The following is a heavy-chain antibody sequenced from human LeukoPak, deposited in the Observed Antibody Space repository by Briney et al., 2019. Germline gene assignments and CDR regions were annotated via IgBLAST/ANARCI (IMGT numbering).Heavy chain of an antibody. CDR1: GGSISSYY. Sequence: SETLSLTCTVSGGSISSYYWSWIRQPPGRGLEWIGYIYYSGSTNYNPSLKSRVTISVDTSKNQFSLKLSSVTAADTAVYYCARVSVTVIDYWGQGTLVTVSS. CDR2: IYYSGST. J-gene: IGHJ4*02. CDR3: ARVSVTVIDY. D-gene: IGHD3-16*02. V-gene: IGHV4-59*01.